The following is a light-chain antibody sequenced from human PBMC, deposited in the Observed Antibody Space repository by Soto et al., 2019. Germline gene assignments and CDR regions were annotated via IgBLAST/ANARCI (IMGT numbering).Light chain of an antibody. V-gene: IGLV7-46*01. Sequence: QAVVTQEPSLTVSPGGTVILTCGSSTGPDTSSHYPYWFQQRPGQAPRTLIYDTSNKHSWTPARFSGSLLGGKGALTLSGAHPEDEADYYCLLCYSGGRYVVFGGGTKLTVL. CDR3: LLCYSGGRYVV. J-gene: IGLJ2*01. CDR2: DTS. CDR1: TGPDTSSHY.